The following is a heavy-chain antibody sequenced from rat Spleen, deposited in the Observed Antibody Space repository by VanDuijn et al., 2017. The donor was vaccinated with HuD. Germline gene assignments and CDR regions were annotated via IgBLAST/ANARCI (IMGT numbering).Heavy chain of an antibody. CDR1: GFIFSSFP. Sequence: EVQLVESGGGLVQPGRSMKLSCAASGFIFSSFPMAWVRQAPTKGLEWVATISSSGDSTDCRDSVKGRFTISRDNAKSTLYLQMNSLRSEDTATYYCARREGAYVYYGPPYWYFDFWGPGTMVTVSS. J-gene: IGHJ1*01. D-gene: IGHD1-6*01. CDR3: ARREGAYVYYGPPYWYFDF. V-gene: IGHV5-46*01. CDR2: ISSSGDST.